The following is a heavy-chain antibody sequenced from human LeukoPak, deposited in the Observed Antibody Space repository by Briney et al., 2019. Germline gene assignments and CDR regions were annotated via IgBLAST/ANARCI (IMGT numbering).Heavy chain of an antibody. V-gene: IGHV3-23*01. Sequence: LGGSLELSCAASGFTFRHFAINWVRQGSGKGLEWVSVISVSDGSTYYAASVRGRFTISRDNSKNTLFLQLNGLRAEDTAIYYCARAMPSSTYYFDSWGQGTLVTVSS. CDR2: ISVSDGST. CDR3: ARAMPSSTYYFDS. J-gene: IGHJ4*02. CDR1: GFTFRHFA. D-gene: IGHD2-2*01.